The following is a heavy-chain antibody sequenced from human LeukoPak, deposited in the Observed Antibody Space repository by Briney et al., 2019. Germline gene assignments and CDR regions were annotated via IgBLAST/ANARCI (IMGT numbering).Heavy chain of an antibody. Sequence: GASVKVSCKASGYTFTSYDINWVRQATGQGLEWMGWMNPNSGNTGYAQKLQGRVTMTTDTSTSTAYMELRSLRSDDTAVYYCASHRGGSSWYVNWGQGTMVTVSS. CDR2: MNPNSGNT. J-gene: IGHJ3*01. CDR1: GYTFTSYD. V-gene: IGHV1-8*01. D-gene: IGHD6-13*01. CDR3: ASHRGGSSWYVN.